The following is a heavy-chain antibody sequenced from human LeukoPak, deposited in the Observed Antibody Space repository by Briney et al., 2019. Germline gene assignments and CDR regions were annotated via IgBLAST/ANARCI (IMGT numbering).Heavy chain of an antibody. J-gene: IGHJ4*02. V-gene: IGHV4-59*08. CDR3: ARHTYGSGSYYTLYTSYFDY. Sequence: RASETLSLTCTVSGGSISSYYWSWIRQPPGKGLEWIGYIYYSGSTNYNPSLKSRVTISVDTSKNQFSLKLSSVTAADTAVYYCARHTYGSGSYYTLYTSYFDYWGQGTLVTVSS. CDR1: GGSISSYY. CDR2: IYYSGST. D-gene: IGHD3-10*01.